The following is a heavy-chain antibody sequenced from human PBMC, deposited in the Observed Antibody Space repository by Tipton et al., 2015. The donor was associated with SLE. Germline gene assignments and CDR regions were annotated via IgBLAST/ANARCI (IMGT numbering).Heavy chain of an antibody. J-gene: IGHJ6*02. CDR3: ARRMYQLPNYYYYYGMDV. CDR1: GDSVSSNNCH. V-gene: IGHV4-39*01. CDR2: ISYSGST. Sequence: TLSLTCSVSGDSVSSNNCHWGWIRQPPGKGLEWIGYISYSGSTYYNPSLKSRVTISVDTSKNQFSLRLTSVTAADTSVYYCARRMYQLPNYYYYYGMDVWGQGTTVTVSS. D-gene: IGHD2-8*01.